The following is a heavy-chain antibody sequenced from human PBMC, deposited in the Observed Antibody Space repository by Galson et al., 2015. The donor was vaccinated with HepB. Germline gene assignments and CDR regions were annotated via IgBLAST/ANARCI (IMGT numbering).Heavy chain of an antibody. Sequence: SLRLSCAASGFTFSSYSMNWVRQAPGKGLEWVSSISSSSSYIYYADSVKGRFTISRDNAKNSLYLQMNSLRAEDTAVYYCARVGILTGYYRRDYWGQGTLVTVSS. CDR1: GFTFSSYS. J-gene: IGHJ4*02. V-gene: IGHV3-21*01. CDR3: ARVGILTGYYRRDY. D-gene: IGHD3-9*01. CDR2: ISSSSSYI.